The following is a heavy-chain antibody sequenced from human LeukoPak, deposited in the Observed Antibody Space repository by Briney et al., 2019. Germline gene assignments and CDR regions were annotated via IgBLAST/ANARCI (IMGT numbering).Heavy chain of an antibody. J-gene: IGHJ4*02. CDR3: AREPTPDHGDYGRAFDY. V-gene: IGHV1-69*04. CDR2: IIPILGIA. Sequence: ASVKVSCKASGGTFSSYAISWVRQAPGQGLEWMGRIIPILGIANYAQKFQGRVTITADKSTSTAYMELSSLRSEDTAVYYCAREPTPDHGDYGRAFDYWGQGTLVTVSS. D-gene: IGHD4-17*01. CDR1: GGTFSSYA.